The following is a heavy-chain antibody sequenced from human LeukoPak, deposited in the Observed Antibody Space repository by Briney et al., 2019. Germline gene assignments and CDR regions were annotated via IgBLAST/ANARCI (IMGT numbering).Heavy chain of an antibody. CDR1: GYTFTSYG. Sequence: ASVKVSCKASGYTFTSYGISWVRQAPGQGLEWMGWISAYNGNTNYAQKLQGRVTMTTDTSTSTAYMELRSLRSDDTAVYYCARAYCTNGVCYRGTSYWGQGTLVTVSS. V-gene: IGHV1-18*01. CDR2: ISAYNGNT. J-gene: IGHJ4*02. D-gene: IGHD2-8*01. CDR3: ARAYCTNGVCYRGTSY.